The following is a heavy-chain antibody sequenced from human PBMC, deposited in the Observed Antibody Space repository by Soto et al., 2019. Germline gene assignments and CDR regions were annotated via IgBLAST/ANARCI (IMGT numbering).Heavy chain of an antibody. CDR3: ARLPSSSSYYDILTGYFVDY. V-gene: IGHV4-39*01. Sequence: QLQLRESGPGLVRPSETLSLTCTVSGGSISSSRYYWGWIRQPPGKGLEWIGNIYYSGSTHYNPSLKSRVTISVDTFKNQFSLKLSSVTAADTAVFYCARLPSSSSYYDILTGYFVDYWGQGTLVTVSS. CDR1: GGSISSSRYY. D-gene: IGHD3-9*01. J-gene: IGHJ4*02. CDR2: IYYSGST.